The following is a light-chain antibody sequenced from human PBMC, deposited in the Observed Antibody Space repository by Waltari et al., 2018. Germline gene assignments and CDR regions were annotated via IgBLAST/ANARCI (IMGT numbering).Light chain of an antibody. CDR2: VNSDGSH. J-gene: IGLJ3*02. CDR3: QTGGHGTWV. CDR1: SGYRSTV. Sequence: QLVLTQSPSASASLGASVKLTCTLSSGYRSTVIAWLQQQPEKGPRSLMKVNSDGSHSKGDEIPDRFSGSSSGAERYLTISNLQSEDEADYYCQTGGHGTWVFGGGTKLTVL. V-gene: IGLV4-69*01.